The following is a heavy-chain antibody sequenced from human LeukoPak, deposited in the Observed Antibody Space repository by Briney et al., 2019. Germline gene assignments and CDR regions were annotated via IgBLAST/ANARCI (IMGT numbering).Heavy chain of an antibody. CDR2: INQDGSGK. CDR1: GFTFSSFW. CDR3: ARGVSGEP. D-gene: IGHD1-14*01. Sequence: GGSLRLSCAASGFTFSSFWMSWVRQAPGKGLEWVANINQDGSGKYFVDSVKGRFTISRDNAKNSLYLQMSSLRAEDTAVYYCARGVSGEPWGQGTLVTVSS. J-gene: IGHJ5*02. V-gene: IGHV3-7*01.